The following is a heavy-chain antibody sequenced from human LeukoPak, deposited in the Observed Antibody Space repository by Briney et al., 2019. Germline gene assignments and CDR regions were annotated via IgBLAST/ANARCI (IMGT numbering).Heavy chain of an antibody. V-gene: IGHV3-23*01. CDR3: AKDLSLGAITDAFDI. CDR1: GFTFSSYA. J-gene: IGHJ3*02. Sequence: GGSLRLSCAASGFTFSSYAMSWVRQAPGKGLEWVSAISGSGGSTYYADSVKGRFTISRDNAKNSLYLQMNSLRAEDTALYYCAKDLSLGAITDAFDIWGQGTMVTVSS. CDR2: ISGSGGST. D-gene: IGHD1-26*01.